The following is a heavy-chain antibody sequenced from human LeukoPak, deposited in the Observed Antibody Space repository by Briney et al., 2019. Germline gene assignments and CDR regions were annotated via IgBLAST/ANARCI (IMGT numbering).Heavy chain of an antibody. CDR3: ASPQGSYYYDSSGYYNLVY. CDR2: MNPNSGNT. D-gene: IGHD3-22*01. Sequence: ASVKVSCKASGYTFTSYDINWVRQATGQGLEWMGWMNPNSGNTGYAQKFQGRVTVTRNTSISTAYMELSSLRSEDTAVYYCASPQGSYYYDSSGYYNLVYWGQGTLVTVSS. J-gene: IGHJ4*02. CDR1: GYTFTSYD. V-gene: IGHV1-8*01.